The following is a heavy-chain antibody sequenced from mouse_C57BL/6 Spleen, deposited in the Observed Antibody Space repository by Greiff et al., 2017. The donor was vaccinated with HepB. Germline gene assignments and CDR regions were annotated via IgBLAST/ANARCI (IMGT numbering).Heavy chain of an antibody. D-gene: IGHD1-1*01. CDR3: ASHTSATVVATYYWYFDV. J-gene: IGHJ1*03. Sequence: VQLQQSGAELVKPGASVKVSCKASGYTFTSYWMHWVKQRPGQGLEWIGRIHPSDSDTNYNQKFKGKATLTVDKSSSTAYMQLSSLTSEDSAVYYCASHTSATVVATYYWYFDVWGTGTTVTVSS. V-gene: IGHV1-74*01. CDR2: IHPSDSDT. CDR1: GYTFTSYW.